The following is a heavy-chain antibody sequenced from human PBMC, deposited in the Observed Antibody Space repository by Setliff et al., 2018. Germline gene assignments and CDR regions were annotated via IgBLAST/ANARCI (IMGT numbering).Heavy chain of an antibody. Sequence: EASVKVSCKASGYTFTNHYMHWVRQAPGQGLEWMGMINPGGGSTTYAQKFQGRVTMTRDTSTTTVYMELSSLRSEDTAVYYCARAPLESGYYYGQGHYFDNWGQGTLVTVSS. CDR1: GYTFTNHY. V-gene: IGHV1-46*01. CDR3: ARAPLESGYYYGQGHYFDN. D-gene: IGHD5-18*01. J-gene: IGHJ4*02. CDR2: INPGGGST.